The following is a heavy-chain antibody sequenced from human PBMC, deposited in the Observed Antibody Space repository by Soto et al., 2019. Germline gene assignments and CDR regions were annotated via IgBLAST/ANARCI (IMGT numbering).Heavy chain of an antibody. CDR2: IIPIFGTA. J-gene: IGHJ4*01. CDR3: ARGTAALIAARPPHLADY. CDR1: GGTFSSYA. D-gene: IGHD6-6*01. Sequence: QVQLVQSGAEVKKPGSSVKVSCKASGGTFSSYAISWVRQAPGQGLDWMGVIIPIFGTANYAQKFQGRVTITADESTSTAYMELSSLRSEDTAVYYCARGTAALIAARPPHLADYWGHVTLVTFSS. V-gene: IGHV1-69*01.